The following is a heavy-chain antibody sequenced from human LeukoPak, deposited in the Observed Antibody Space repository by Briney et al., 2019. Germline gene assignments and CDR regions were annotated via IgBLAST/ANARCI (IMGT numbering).Heavy chain of an antibody. CDR1: GYTFTGYY. CDR3: ARARGRDSSGYLGDY. V-gene: IGHV1-2*02. D-gene: IGHD3-22*01. Sequence: ASVKVSCKASGYTFTGYYMHWVRQAPGQGLEWMGWINPNSGGTNYAQKFQGRVTMTRDTSISTAYMELSRLRSDDTAVYYCARARGRDSSGYLGDYWGQGTLVTVSS. J-gene: IGHJ4*02. CDR2: INPNSGGT.